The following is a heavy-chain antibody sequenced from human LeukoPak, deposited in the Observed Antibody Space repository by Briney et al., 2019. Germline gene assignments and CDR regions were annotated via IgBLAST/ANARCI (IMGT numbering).Heavy chain of an antibody. Sequence: GGSLRLSCAASGFTFSSYWMHWVRQAPGKGLVWVSRINSDGSSTSYAASVKGRFTISRDNAKNTLYLQMNSLRAEDTAVYYCARGGSNYYDSSGYYCLDYWGQGTLVTVSS. CDR2: INSDGSST. CDR3: ARGGSNYYDSSGYYCLDY. CDR1: GFTFSSYW. J-gene: IGHJ4*02. D-gene: IGHD3-22*01. V-gene: IGHV3-74*01.